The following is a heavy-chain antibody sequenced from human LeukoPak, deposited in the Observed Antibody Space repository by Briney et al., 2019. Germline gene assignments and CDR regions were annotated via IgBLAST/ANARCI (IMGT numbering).Heavy chain of an antibody. Sequence: SETLSLTCTVSGGSISSGSYYWSWIRQPAGKGLEWVGRIYTSGSTNYNPSLKSRVTISVDTSKNQFSLKLSSVTAADTAVYYCARSSGWYIDYWGQGTLVTVSS. V-gene: IGHV4-61*02. D-gene: IGHD6-19*01. CDR1: GGSISSGSYY. CDR2: IYTSGST. CDR3: ARSSGWYIDY. J-gene: IGHJ4*02.